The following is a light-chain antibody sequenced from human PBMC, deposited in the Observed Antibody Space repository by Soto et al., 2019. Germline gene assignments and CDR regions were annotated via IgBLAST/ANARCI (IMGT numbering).Light chain of an antibody. CDR3: QQYNSYSEA. J-gene: IGKJ1*01. CDR1: EDITNY. CDR2: DAT. Sequence: DIQMTQSPSSLSASDGDRITITCQASEDITNYLIWHQQKPGKAPRRLIYDATNLETGVSSIFSGSGSGTDFTFTISSLQPEDVGTYDCQQYNSYSEACGQGTKVELK. V-gene: IGKV1-33*01.